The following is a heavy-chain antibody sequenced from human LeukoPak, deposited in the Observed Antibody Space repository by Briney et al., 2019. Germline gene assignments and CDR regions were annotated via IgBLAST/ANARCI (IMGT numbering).Heavy chain of an antibody. CDR2: INHSGST. D-gene: IGHD2-15*01. V-gene: IGHV4-34*01. J-gene: IGHJ6*02. CDR1: GGSFSGYY. Sequence: SETLSLTCAVYGGSFSGYYWSWIRQPPGKGLEWIGEINHSGSTNYNPSLKSRVTISVDTSKNQFSLKLSSVTAADTAVYYCARVVVAATLYYCGMDVWGQGTTVTVSS. CDR3: ARVVVAATLYYCGMDV.